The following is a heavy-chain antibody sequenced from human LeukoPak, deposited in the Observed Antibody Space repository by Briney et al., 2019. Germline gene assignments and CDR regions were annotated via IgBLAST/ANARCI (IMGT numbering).Heavy chain of an antibody. V-gene: IGHV4-39*07. D-gene: IGHD5-24*01. J-gene: IGHJ4*02. CDR3: ASERPDGMNDY. CDR2: IYYSGST. CDR1: GGSISSSSYY. Sequence: SETLSLTCTVSGGSISSSSYYWGWIRQPPGKGLEWIGSIYYSGSTYYNPSLKSRVTMSVDTSKNQFSLKLSSVTAADTAVYYCASERPDGMNDYWGQGTLVTVSS.